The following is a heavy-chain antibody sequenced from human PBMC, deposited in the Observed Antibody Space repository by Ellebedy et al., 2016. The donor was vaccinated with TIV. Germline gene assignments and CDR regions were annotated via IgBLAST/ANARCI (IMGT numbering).Heavy chain of an antibody. D-gene: IGHD3-3*01. CDR3: ARPRGITIFERILYFDL. V-gene: IGHV3-30*03. CDR2: ISYVGNNE. CDR1: GFTFNSYG. J-gene: IGHJ2*01. Sequence: GESLKISCAASGFTFNSYGMHWVRQAPGKGLECVAVISYVGNNEDYADSVKGRFTTYRDNSQNTLFLQMDSLRVEDTAVYYCARPRGITIFERILYFDLWGRGTLVTVSS.